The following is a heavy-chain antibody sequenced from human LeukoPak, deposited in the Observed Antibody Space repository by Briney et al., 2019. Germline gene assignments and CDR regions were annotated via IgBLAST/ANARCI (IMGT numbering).Heavy chain of an antibody. J-gene: IGHJ2*01. D-gene: IGHD4-17*01. V-gene: IGHV3-21*01. Sequence: PGGSLRLSCAGSGFALSSYSFGWVRQAPGKGLEWVSSISSTSAYIYYADSVKGRFTISRDNSKNTLYLQMNSLRAEDTAVYYCAKGGHADYGDYSHLWYFDLWGRGTLVTVSS. CDR1: GFALSSYS. CDR2: ISSTSAYI. CDR3: AKGGHADYGDYSHLWYFDL.